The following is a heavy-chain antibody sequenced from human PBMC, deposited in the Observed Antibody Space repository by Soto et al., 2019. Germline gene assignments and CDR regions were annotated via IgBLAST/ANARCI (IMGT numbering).Heavy chain of an antibody. D-gene: IGHD5-12*01. CDR3: ARVSGYSGIGRPYYFDY. CDR2: IIPIFGTA. Sequence: PLASVKVSCKASGGTFSSYAISWVRQAPGQGLEWMGGIIPIFGTANYAQKFQGRVTITADESTSTAYMELSRLRSDDTAVYYCARVSGYSGIGRPYYFDYWGQGTLVTVSS. CDR1: GGTFSSYA. J-gene: IGHJ4*02. V-gene: IGHV1-69*13.